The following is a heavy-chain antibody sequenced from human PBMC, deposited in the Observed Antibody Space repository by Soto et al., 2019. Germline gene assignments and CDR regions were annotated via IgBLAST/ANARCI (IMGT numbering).Heavy chain of an antibody. Sequence: ASVKVSCNASGYTFTSYDINLVRQATGQGLEWMGWMNPNSANTDYAQKFQGRVTMTRNTSISTAYMELSSLRAEDTAVYYCAITFIRGPDPTTCYYGIDVWGQGTTVTVSS. V-gene: IGHV1-8*01. CDR1: GYTFTSYD. CDR3: AITFIRGPDPTTCYYGIDV. CDR2: MNPNSANT. D-gene: IGHD1-26*01. J-gene: IGHJ6*02.